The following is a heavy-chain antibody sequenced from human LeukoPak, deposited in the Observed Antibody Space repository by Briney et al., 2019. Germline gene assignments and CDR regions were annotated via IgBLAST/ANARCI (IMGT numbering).Heavy chain of an antibody. CDR1: GFTVSSNY. J-gene: IGHJ4*02. CDR2: IYSGGST. CDR3: AAVAATPLTYYFDY. Sequence: GGSLRLSCAASGFTVSSNYMSWVRQAPGKGLDWVSVIYSGGSTYYADSVKGRFTISRDNSKNTLYLQMNSLRAEDTAVYYCAAVAATPLTYYFDYWGQGTLVTVSS. V-gene: IGHV3-53*01. D-gene: IGHD2-15*01.